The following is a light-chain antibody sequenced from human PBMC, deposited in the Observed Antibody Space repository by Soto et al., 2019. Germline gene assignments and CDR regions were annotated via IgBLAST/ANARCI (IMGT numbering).Light chain of an antibody. CDR2: GAS. J-gene: IGKJ3*01. Sequence: EIVVTQSPATLSVSPGERATLSCRASQSVNTNFAWYQQKPGQAPRLLIYGASTRATGIPARFSGSGSGTEFTLTISSLQSEDFAVYYCQQYNDSPFTFGPGTKVDIK. V-gene: IGKV3-15*01. CDR3: QQYNDSPFT. CDR1: QSVNTN.